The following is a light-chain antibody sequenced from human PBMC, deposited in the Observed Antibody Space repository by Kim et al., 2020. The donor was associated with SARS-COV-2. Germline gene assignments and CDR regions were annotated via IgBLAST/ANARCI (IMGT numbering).Light chain of an antibody. J-gene: IGKJ1*01. CDR1: QSISSS. V-gene: IGKV1-39*01. CDR3: QQSYTSPRT. Sequence: ASVGDRVTITCRASQSISSSLNWYQQKPGKAPKLLIYAASNLQSGVPSRFSGSGSGTDFTLTISTLQAEDFATYHCQQSYTSPRTFGQGTKVDIK. CDR2: AAS.